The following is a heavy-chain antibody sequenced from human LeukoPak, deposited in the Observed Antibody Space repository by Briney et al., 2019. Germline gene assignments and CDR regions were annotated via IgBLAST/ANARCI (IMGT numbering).Heavy chain of an antibody. CDR1: GGTFSSYA. CDR2: IIPIFGTA. V-gene: IGHV1-69*13. CDR3: AREGLYSSSSHAPGFEY. J-gene: IGHJ4*02. D-gene: IGHD6-13*01. Sequence: SVKVSCKASGGTFSSYAISWVRQAPGQGLEWMGGIIPIFGTANYAQKVQGRVTITADESTSTAYMEPSSLRSEDTAVYYCAREGLYSSSSHAPGFEYWGQGPLVTVSS.